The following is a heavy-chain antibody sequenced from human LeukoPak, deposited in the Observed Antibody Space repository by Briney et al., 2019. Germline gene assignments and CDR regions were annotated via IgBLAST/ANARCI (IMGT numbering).Heavy chain of an antibody. CDR1: GFTFSSYA. Sequence: GGSLRLSCAASGFTFSSYAMSWVRQAPGKGLEWVSAISGSGGSTYYADSMKGRFTISRDNSKNTLYLQMNSLRAEDTAVYYCASRQLVRSSRPDYWGQGTLVTVSS. CDR2: ISGSGGST. J-gene: IGHJ4*02. CDR3: ASRQLVRSSRPDY. D-gene: IGHD6-13*01. V-gene: IGHV3-23*01.